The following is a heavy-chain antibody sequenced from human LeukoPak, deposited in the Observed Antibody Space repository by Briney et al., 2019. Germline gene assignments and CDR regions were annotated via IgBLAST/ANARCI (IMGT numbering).Heavy chain of an antibody. V-gene: IGHV3-30*02. CDR1: GFTFSSYG. D-gene: IGHD3-10*01. J-gene: IGHJ4*02. CDR3: AKDRVFTMVRGVPGY. Sequence: PGGSLRLSCAASGFTFSSYGMHWVRQAPGKGLEGVAFIRYDGSNKYYADSVKGRFTISRDNSKNTLYLQMNSLRAEDTAVYYCAKDRVFTMVRGVPGYWGQGTLVTVSS. CDR2: IRYDGSNK.